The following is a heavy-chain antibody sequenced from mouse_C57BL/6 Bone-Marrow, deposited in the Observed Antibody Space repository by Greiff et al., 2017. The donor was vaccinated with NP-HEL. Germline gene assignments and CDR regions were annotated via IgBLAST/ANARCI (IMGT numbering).Heavy chain of an antibody. J-gene: IGHJ1*03. D-gene: IGHD1-1*01. CDR1: GYTFTSYW. CDR2: IDPSDSYT. CDR3: ARLLLRSQFLLYFDV. Sequence: QVQLQQPGAELVKPGASVKLSCKASGYTFTSYWMQWVNQRPGQGLEWIGEIDPSDSYTNYNQKFKGKATLTVDTSYSTAYMQFSSLTSEYSAVYYCARLLLRSQFLLYFDVWGTGTTVTVAS. V-gene: IGHV1-50*01.